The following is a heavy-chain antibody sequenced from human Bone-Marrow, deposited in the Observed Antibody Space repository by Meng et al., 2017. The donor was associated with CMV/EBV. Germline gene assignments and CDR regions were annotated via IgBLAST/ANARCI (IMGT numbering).Heavy chain of an antibody. D-gene: IGHD2-2*01. CDR3: ARGPDCSSTSCTDY. V-gene: IGHV1-69*02. CDR2: IIPILGIA. J-gene: IGHJ4*02. Sequence: SVKVSCKASGGTFSSYTISWVRQAPGQGLEWMGRIIPILGIANYAQKFQGRVTITADKSTSTAYMELSSVTAADTAVYYCARGPDCSSTSCTDYWGQGTLVTVSS. CDR1: GGTFSSYT.